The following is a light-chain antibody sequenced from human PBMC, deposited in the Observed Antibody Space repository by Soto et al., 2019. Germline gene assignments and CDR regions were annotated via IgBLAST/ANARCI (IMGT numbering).Light chain of an antibody. CDR2: GNT. Sequence: QSVLTQAPSVSGVPGQRVTISCTGRSSNIGAGYDVHWYQQLPGRAPKLLIYGNTNRPSGVPDRFSGSKSGTSASLAITGLQAEDEADYYCLSFDSSLSVVFGGGTKLTVL. CDR3: LSFDSSLSVV. J-gene: IGLJ2*01. V-gene: IGLV1-40*01. CDR1: SSNIGAGYD.